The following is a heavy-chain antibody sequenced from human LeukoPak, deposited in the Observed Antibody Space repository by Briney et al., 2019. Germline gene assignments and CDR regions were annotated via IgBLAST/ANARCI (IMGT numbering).Heavy chain of an antibody. CDR1: GYTFTSYG. CDR3: ARVRVATIGAYYYYAMDV. Sequence: ASVKFSCKASGYTFTSYGISWVRQAPGQGLEWMGWISAYNGNTNYAQKLQGRVTMTTDTSTSTAYMELRSLRSDDTAVYYCARVRVATIGAYYYYAMDVWGQGTTVTVSS. V-gene: IGHV1-18*01. J-gene: IGHJ6*02. D-gene: IGHD5-12*01. CDR2: ISAYNGNT.